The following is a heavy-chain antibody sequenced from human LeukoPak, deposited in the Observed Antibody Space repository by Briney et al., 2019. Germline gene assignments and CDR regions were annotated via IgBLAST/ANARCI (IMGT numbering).Heavy chain of an antibody. D-gene: IGHD3-9*01. CDR1: GFTFSSYA. CDR2: ISGSGGST. CDR3: AKDQNFDWVPHDY. V-gene: IGHV3-23*01. Sequence: GGSLRLSCEVSGFTFSSYAMSWVRQAPGKGLEWVSGISGSGGSTYYADSVKGRFTISRDNSKNTLHLQMNSLRAEDTAVYYCAKDQNFDWVPHDYWGRGTLVTVSS. J-gene: IGHJ4*02.